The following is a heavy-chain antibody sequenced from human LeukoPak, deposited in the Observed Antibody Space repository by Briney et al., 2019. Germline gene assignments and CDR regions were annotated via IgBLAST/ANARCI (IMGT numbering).Heavy chain of an antibody. CDR1: GGSFIGFH. Sequence: SETLSLTCAVYGGSFIGFHWNWIRQPPGKGLEWIGDINHSGSTNYNPSLTSRVTISVDPSKNQFSLNLSSVTAADTAVYYCARGSVAHYLDYWGQGALVTVSS. V-gene: IGHV4-34*01. CDR3: ARGSVAHYLDY. CDR2: INHSGST. D-gene: IGHD5-12*01. J-gene: IGHJ4*02.